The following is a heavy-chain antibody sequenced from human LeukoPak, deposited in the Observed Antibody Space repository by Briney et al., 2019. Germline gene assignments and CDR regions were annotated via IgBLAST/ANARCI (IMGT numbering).Heavy chain of an antibody. CDR1: GGSISSYY. CDR2: IYYSGST. D-gene: IGHD6-13*01. CDR3: ARVGVAAAGFYFDY. J-gene: IGHJ4*02. Sequence: SETLSLTSTVSGGSISSYYWSWIRQPPGKGLEWIGYIYYSGSTNYNPSLKSRVTISVDTSKNQFSLKLSSVTAADTAVYYCARVGVAAAGFYFDYWGQGILVTVSS. V-gene: IGHV4-59*01.